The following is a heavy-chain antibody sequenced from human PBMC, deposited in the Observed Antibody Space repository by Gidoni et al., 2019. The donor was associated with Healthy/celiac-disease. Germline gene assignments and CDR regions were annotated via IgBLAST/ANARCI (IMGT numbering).Heavy chain of an antibody. CDR3: ARALSYYYDSSGYSYGMDV. V-gene: IGHV1-69*04. Sequence: QVQLVQSGAEVQKPGSSVKVACTASGGTFRRDAISWVRQAPGQGLEWMGRIIPILGIANYAQKFQGRVTITADKSTSTAYMELSSLRSEDTAVYYCARALSYYYDSSGYSYGMDVWGQGTTVTVSS. D-gene: IGHD3-22*01. CDR2: IIPILGIA. CDR1: GGTFRRDA. J-gene: IGHJ6*02.